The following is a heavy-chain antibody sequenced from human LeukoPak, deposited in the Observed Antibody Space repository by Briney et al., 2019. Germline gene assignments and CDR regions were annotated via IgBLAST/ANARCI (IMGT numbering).Heavy chain of an antibody. Sequence: SEALSLTCSVSGGSISSSGYQWAWIRQPPGKGLEWIGTILDSGTSYYNPSLKSRVTISVDMSKNQFSLELNSVTAADTAVYYCARHHCSGGSCYGLGYCGQGTLVTVSS. J-gene: IGHJ4*02. CDR2: ILDSGTS. CDR3: ARHHCSGGSCYGLGY. CDR1: GGSISSSGYQ. D-gene: IGHD2-15*01. V-gene: IGHV4-39*01.